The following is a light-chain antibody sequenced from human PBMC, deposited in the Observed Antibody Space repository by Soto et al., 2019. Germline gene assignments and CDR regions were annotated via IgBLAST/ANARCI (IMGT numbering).Light chain of an antibody. Sequence: DIQMTQSPSTLSASVGDRVTITCRASQSIGSWLAWYQQKPGKAPKLLIYATSSLQGGVPSRFSGSGSGTDFTLTISSLQPEDFATYYCQHYNSYAEAFGQGTKVDIK. CDR2: ATS. V-gene: IGKV1-5*01. CDR3: QHYNSYAEA. CDR1: QSIGSW. J-gene: IGKJ1*01.